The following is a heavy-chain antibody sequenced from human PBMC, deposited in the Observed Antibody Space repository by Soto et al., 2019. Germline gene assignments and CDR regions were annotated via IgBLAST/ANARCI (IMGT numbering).Heavy chain of an antibody. CDR1: GGSISSGGYY. CDR2: IYYSGST. D-gene: IGHD1-1*01. V-gene: IGHV4-31*03. J-gene: IGHJ5*02. Sequence: PSETLSLTCTVSGGSISSGGYYWSWIRQHPGKGLEWIGYIYYSGSTYYNPSLKSRVTISVDTSKNQFSLKLSSVTAADTAVYYCARYHELEREMDNWFDPWGQGTLVTVSS. CDR3: ARYHELEREMDNWFDP.